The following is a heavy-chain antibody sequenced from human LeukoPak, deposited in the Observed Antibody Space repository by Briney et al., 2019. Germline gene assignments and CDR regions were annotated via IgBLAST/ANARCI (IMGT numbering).Heavy chain of an antibody. Sequence: ASVKVSCKASGYTFTNYDINWVRQATGQGLEWMGWMNPNSGNTGYAQKFQGRVTITRNTSISTAYMELSSLRSEDTAVYYCARVFSATDYYYYYYMDVWGKGTTVTVSS. D-gene: IGHD6-25*01. J-gene: IGHJ6*03. CDR2: MNPNSGNT. V-gene: IGHV1-8*03. CDR1: GYTFTNYD. CDR3: ARVFSATDYYYYYYMDV.